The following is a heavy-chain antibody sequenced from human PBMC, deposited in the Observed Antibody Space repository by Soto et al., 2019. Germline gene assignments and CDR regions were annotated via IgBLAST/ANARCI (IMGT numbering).Heavy chain of an antibody. CDR3: ARGRANSAYGWFDP. J-gene: IGHJ5*02. Sequence: SETLSLTCAVYGGSFSGYYWNWIRQPPGKGLEWIGEINHSGSTNYNPSLKSRVTISVDTSKSHFSLNLSSVTAADTAVYYCARGRANSAYGWFDPWGQGTLVTVSS. V-gene: IGHV4-34*01. D-gene: IGHD5-12*01. CDR1: GGSFSGYY. CDR2: INHSGST.